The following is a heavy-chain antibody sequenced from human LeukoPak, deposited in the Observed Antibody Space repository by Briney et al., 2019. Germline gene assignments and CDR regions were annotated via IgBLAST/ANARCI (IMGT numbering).Heavy chain of an antibody. Sequence: EPSETLSLTCTVSGGSANSGSHYWSWIRQPPGKGLEWIGYIYYSGSTNYNPSLKSRVTISVDTSKNQFSLRLSSVSAADTAVYYCAADSSSLDAFDIWGQGTMVTVSS. CDR1: GGSANSGSHY. CDR2: IYYSGST. J-gene: IGHJ3*02. CDR3: AADSSSLDAFDI. D-gene: IGHD6-13*01. V-gene: IGHV4-61*01.